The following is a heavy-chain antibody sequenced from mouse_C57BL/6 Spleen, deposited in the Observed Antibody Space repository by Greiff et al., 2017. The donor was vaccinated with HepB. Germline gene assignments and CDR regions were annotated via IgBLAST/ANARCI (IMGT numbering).Heavy chain of an antibody. CDR2: IWTGGGT. CDR3: SRSYYDDDCYFDY. V-gene: IGHV2-9-1*01. J-gene: IGHJ2*01. D-gene: IGHD2-4*01. CDR1: GFSLTSYA. Sequence: VKVVESGPGLVAPSQCLSITCTVSGFSLTSYAISWVRQPPGKGLEWLGVIWTGGGTNYNSALKSRLSISKDNYKSQVFLKMNSLQTDDTARYYCSRSYYDDDCYFDYWGQGTTLTVSS.